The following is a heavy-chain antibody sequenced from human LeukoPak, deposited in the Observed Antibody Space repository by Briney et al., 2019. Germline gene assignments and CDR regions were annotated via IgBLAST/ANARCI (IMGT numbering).Heavy chain of an antibody. CDR2: INPNSGGT. V-gene: IGHV1-2*02. CDR3: AREWGGEALDFVLMVYGTRFDP. Sequence: GASVKVSCKASGGTFSSYAISWVRQAPGQGLEWMGWINPNSGGTNYAQKFQGRVTMTRDTSISTAYMELSRLRSDDTAVYYCAREWGGEALDFVLMVYGTRFDPWGQGTLVTVSS. D-gene: IGHD2-8*01. J-gene: IGHJ5*02. CDR1: GGTFSSYA.